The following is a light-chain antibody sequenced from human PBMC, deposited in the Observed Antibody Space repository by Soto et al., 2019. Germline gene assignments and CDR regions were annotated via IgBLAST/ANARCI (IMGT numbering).Light chain of an antibody. J-gene: IGLJ3*02. V-gene: IGLV4-69*01. Sequence: QPVLTQSPSASASLGASVKLTCTLSSGHSSYTITWHQQPPDKGPRYLMNLDSDGSHYRGDGIPDRFSGSSSGTERYLTISSLQSEDEADYYCQTWATGPDWVFGGGTKLTVL. CDR2: LDSDGSH. CDR1: SGHSSYT. CDR3: QTWATGPDWV.